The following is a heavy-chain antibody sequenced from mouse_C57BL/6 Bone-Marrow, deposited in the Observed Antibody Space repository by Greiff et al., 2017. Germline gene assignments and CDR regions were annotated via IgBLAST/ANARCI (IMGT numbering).Heavy chain of an antibody. Sequence: EVKLVESGGGLVKPGGSLKLSCAASGFTFSDYGMHWVRQAPEKGLEWVAYISSGSSTIYYADTVKGRFTISRDNAKNTLFLQMTSLRSEDTAMYYCAITTVVATGAMDYWGQGTSVTVSS. J-gene: IGHJ4*01. CDR2: ISSGSSTI. D-gene: IGHD1-1*01. CDR3: AITTVVATGAMDY. CDR1: GFTFSDYG. V-gene: IGHV5-17*01.